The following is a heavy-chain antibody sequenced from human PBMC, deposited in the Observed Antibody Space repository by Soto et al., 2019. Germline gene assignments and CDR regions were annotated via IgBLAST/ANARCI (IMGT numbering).Heavy chain of an antibody. J-gene: IGHJ5*02. CDR2: IYYSGST. CDR3: ARAGTIFGVVIPWFDP. CDR1: GGSISSGGYY. V-gene: IGHV4-31*03. D-gene: IGHD3-3*01. Sequence: TLSLTCTVSGGSISSGGYYWSWIRQHPGKGLEWIGYIYYSGSTYYNPSLKSRVTISVDTSKNQFSLKLSSVTAADTAVYYCARAGTIFGVVIPWFDPWGQGTLVTVSS.